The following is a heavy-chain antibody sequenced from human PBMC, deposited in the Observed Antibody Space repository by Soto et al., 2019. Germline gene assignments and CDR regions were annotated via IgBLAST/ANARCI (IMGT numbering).Heavy chain of an antibody. CDR3: ARGVVPAANSLANYYYYHYMDV. CDR2: IKQDGSEK. Sequence: GSLRLSCAASGYTFSSYWMSWVRQAPGKGLEWVANIKQDGSEKYYVDSVKGRFTISRDNAKNSLYLQMNSLRAEDTGVYYCARGVVPAANSLANYYYYHYMDVWGKGTTVTVSS. V-gene: IGHV3-7*01. D-gene: IGHD2-2*01. CDR1: GYTFSSYW. J-gene: IGHJ6*03.